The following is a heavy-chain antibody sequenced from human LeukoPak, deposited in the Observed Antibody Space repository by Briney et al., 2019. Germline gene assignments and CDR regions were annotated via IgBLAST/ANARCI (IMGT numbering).Heavy chain of an antibody. V-gene: IGHV1-2*02. Sequence: ASVKVSCKASGYTFTGYYMHWVRQAPGQGLEWMGWINPNSGGTNYAQKFQGRVTMTRDTSISTAYMELSRLRSDDTAVYYCARDRDGNTWSGNFDYWGQGTLVTVSS. CDR1: GYTFTGYY. CDR2: INPNSGGT. CDR3: ARDRDGNTWSGNFDY. D-gene: IGHD3-3*01. J-gene: IGHJ4*02.